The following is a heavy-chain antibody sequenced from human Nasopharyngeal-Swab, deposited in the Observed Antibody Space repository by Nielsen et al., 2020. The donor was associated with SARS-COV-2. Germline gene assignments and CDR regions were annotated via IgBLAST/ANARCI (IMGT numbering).Heavy chain of an antibody. D-gene: IGHD2-2*02. CDR3: ARAGEGVVVPAAIIGGTYYYYYYMDV. CDR2: MNPNSGKT. J-gene: IGHJ6*03. V-gene: IGHV1-8*01. CDR1: GYTSTSYD. Sequence: SVKVSCKASGYTSTSYDTNWVRQATGQGLEWMGWMNPNSGKTGYAQKFKGRVNMTRNTSISTAYIELSSLRSEDTAVYYCARAGEGVVVPAAIIGGTYYYYYYMDVWGKGTTVTVSS.